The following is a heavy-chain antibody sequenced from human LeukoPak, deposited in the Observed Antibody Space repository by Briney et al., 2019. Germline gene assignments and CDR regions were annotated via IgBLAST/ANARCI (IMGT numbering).Heavy chain of an antibody. CDR2: LGDRGDT. CDR1: GFTFSSSA. J-gene: IGHJ4*02. Sequence: PGGTLRLSCEASGFTFSSSAMGWVRQAPGKGLEWVSTLGDRGDTYYADSVKGRFTISRDSSKNTLYLRMNSLRAEDTAVYFCAKQQPGERYYFDYWGQGTLVTVPS. D-gene: IGHD3-16*01. CDR3: AKQQPGERYYFDY. V-gene: IGHV3-23*01.